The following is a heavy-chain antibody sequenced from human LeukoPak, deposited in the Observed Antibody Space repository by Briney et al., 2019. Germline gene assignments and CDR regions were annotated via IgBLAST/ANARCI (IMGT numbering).Heavy chain of an antibody. CDR3: ARRSADAFHI. J-gene: IGHJ3*02. CDR2: IYSGDSDT. V-gene: IGHV5-51*01. Sequence: GESLKISFKDSGDKFHTYWIDWVRPMPGKGLEWMGIIYSGDSDTRYSPSFQGQVTISADKSISTAYLQWSTLKAADTAMYFCARRSADAFHIWGQGTMVTVSS. CDR1: GDKFHTYW. D-gene: IGHD2-15*01.